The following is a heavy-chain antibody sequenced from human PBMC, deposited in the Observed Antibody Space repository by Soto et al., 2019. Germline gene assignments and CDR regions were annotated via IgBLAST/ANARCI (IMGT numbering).Heavy chain of an antibody. V-gene: IGHV4-61*01. CDR3: ARGRGYGYGIDY. CDR2: IYNSETT. D-gene: IGHD5-18*01. CDR1: GDSVSTGPSF. Sequence: VQLQESGPGLVTPSETLSLTCTVSGDSVSTGPSFWSWIRQPPGKGLECIAYIYNSETTYYNPSLRSRVTSSVATSNNQFSLKLSSVTAADTGVYYCARGRGYGYGIDYWGQGTLVSVSS. J-gene: IGHJ4*02.